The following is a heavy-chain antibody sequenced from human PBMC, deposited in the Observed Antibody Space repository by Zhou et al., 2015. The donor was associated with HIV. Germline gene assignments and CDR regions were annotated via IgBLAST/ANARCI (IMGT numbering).Heavy chain of an antibody. CDR1: GYTFTSYY. Sequence: QVQLVQSGAEVKKPGASVKVSCKASGYTFTSYYMHWVRQAPGQGLEWMGIINPSGGSTSYAQKFQGRVTMTRDTSTSTVYMELSSLRSEDTAVYYCARSSVDTAMVTPNFDYWGQGTLVTVSS. J-gene: IGHJ4*02. CDR3: ARSSVDTAMVTPNFDY. V-gene: IGHV1-46*01. D-gene: IGHD5-18*01. CDR2: INPSGGST.